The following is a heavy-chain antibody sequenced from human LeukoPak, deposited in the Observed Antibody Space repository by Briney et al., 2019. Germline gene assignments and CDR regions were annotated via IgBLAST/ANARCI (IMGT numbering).Heavy chain of an antibody. CDR2: ISSSSSYI. V-gene: IGHV3-21*01. D-gene: IGHD3-22*01. Sequence: GGSLRLSCTASGFAFGDYVMNWVRQAPGKGLEWVSSISSSSSYIYYADSVKGRFTISRDNAKNSLYLQMNSLRAEDTAVYYCARVHYYDSSGYYAWGQGTLVTVSS. J-gene: IGHJ5*02. CDR1: GFAFGDYV. CDR3: ARVHYYDSSGYYA.